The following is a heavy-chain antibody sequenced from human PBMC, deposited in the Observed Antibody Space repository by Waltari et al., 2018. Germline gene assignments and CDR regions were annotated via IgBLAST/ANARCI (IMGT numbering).Heavy chain of an antibody. D-gene: IGHD5-12*01. V-gene: IGHV4-4*07. CDR2: IYTSGST. Sequence: QVQLQESGPGLVKPSETLSLTCTVPGGSISSYYWSWIRPPAGQGLEWIGRIYTSGSTNYNPSLKSRVTMSVDTSKNQFSLKLSSVTAADTAVYYCARDLEMATITSRVSAFDIWGQGTMVTVSS. CDR1: GGSISSYY. J-gene: IGHJ3*02. CDR3: ARDLEMATITSRVSAFDI.